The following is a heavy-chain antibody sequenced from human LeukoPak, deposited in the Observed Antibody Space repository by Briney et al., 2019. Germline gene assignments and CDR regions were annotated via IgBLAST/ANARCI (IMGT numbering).Heavy chain of an antibody. CDR2: ISGSGGST. CDR1: GFTFSSYG. Sequence: GGSLRLSCAASGFTFSSYGMSWVRQAPGKGLEWVSAISGSGGSTYYADSVKGRFTISRDNSKNTLYLQMNSLRAEDTAVYYCAKDSRDYVWGSYRYIPDFDYWGQGTLVTVSS. D-gene: IGHD3-16*02. V-gene: IGHV3-23*01. CDR3: AKDSRDYVWGSYRYIPDFDY. J-gene: IGHJ4*02.